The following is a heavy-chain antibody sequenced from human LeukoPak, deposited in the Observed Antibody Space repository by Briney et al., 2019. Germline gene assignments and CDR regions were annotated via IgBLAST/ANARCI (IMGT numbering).Heavy chain of an antibody. Sequence: GGSLRLSCAASGFTFSSYGMHWVRQAPGKGLEWVAVISYDGSNKYYADSVKGRFTISRDNSKNTLYLQMNSLRAEDTAVYYCARSMTDSSGYSPSDYWGQGTLVTVSS. CDR3: ARSMTDSSGYSPSDY. D-gene: IGHD3-22*01. CDR2: ISYDGSNK. CDR1: GFTFSSYG. V-gene: IGHV3-30*03. J-gene: IGHJ4*02.